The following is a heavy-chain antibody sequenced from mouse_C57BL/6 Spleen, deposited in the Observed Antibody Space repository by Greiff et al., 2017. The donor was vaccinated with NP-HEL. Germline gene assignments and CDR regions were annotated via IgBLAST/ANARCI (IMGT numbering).Heavy chain of an antibody. Sequence: QVHVKQPGTELVKPGASVKLSCKASGYTFTSYWMHWVKQRPGQGLEWIGNINPSNGGTNYNEKFKSKATLTVDKSSSTAYMQLSSLTSEDSAVYYCAREANWDNFDYWGQGTTLTVSS. D-gene: IGHD4-1*02. CDR1: GYTFTSYW. CDR3: AREANWDNFDY. V-gene: IGHV1-53*01. J-gene: IGHJ2*01. CDR2: INPSNGGT.